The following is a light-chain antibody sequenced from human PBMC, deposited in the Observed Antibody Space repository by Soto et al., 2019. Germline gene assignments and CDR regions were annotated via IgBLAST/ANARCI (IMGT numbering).Light chain of an antibody. CDR3: QQYHSTPGT. CDR1: QSVLYSSNNKNY. J-gene: IGKJ1*01. V-gene: IGKV4-1*01. CDR2: WAS. Sequence: DIVMTQSPDSLAVSLGERATINCKSSQSVLYSSNNKNYLAWYQQKPGQPPKLLIYWASTRESGVPDRFSGSGSGADVTLTISSLQAEDVAVYYCQQYHSTPGTFGQGTKVEIK.